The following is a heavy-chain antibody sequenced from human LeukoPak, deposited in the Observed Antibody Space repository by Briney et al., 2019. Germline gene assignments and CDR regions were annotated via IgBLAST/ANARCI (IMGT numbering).Heavy chain of an antibody. CDR1: GFTFSSYS. D-gene: IGHD3-3*01. Sequence: GGSLRLSCAASGFTFSSYSMNWVRQAPGKGLEWVSYISSSSSTIYYADSVKGRFTISRDNAKNSLYLQMNSLRAEDTAVYYCARGGYYDFWSGYYETPYYFDYWGQGTLVTVSS. V-gene: IGHV3-48*01. CDR2: ISSSSSTI. CDR3: ARGGYYDFWSGYYETPYYFDY. J-gene: IGHJ4*02.